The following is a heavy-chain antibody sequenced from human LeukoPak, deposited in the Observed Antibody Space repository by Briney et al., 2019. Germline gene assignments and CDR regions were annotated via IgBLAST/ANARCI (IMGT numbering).Heavy chain of an antibody. J-gene: IGHJ4*02. CDR1: GFTFSSYA. CDR2: ISYDGSNK. D-gene: IGHD1-26*01. CDR3: ARDIGSSGSFGYFDY. Sequence: PGKSLRLSCAASGFTFSSYAMHWVRQAPGKGLEWVAVISYDGSNKYYADSVKGRFTISRDNSKNTLYLQMNSLRAEDTAVYYCARDIGSSGSFGYFDYWGQGTLVTVSS. V-gene: IGHV3-30-3*01.